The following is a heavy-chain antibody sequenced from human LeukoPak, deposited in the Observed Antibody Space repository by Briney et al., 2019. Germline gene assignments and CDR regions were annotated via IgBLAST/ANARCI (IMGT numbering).Heavy chain of an antibody. CDR1: GDSISSDY. Sequence: SDTLSLTCTVSGDSISSDYLSWIRQPPGKGLDWIGYINYSGITNYNHSLKSRVTISIDTSKYQFSLKLSSVTAADTAVYYCARHRPGERRFDPWGQGTLVTVSS. CDR2: INYSGIT. CDR3: ARHRPGERRFDP. J-gene: IGHJ5*02. V-gene: IGHV4-59*08. D-gene: IGHD3-16*01.